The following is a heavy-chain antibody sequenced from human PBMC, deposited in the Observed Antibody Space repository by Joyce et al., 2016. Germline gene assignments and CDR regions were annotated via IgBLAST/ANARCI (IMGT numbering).Heavy chain of an antibody. CDR2: VHLHAHA. D-gene: IGHD2-2*02. V-gene: IGHV4-38-2*01. J-gene: IGHJ2*01. CDR3: ARRPYTVHTPLGSDWYFDL. CDR1: GLSFDLHSF. Sequence: QVQLQESGPGLVKPSETLSLTCGVSGLSFDLHSFWGWIRQPPGKGLEWIGDVHLHAHARYSPSLKSRVTISMDTSKNQFSLNLNSVTAAYTAVYFCARRPYTVHTPLGSDWYFDLWGRGTLVTVSS.